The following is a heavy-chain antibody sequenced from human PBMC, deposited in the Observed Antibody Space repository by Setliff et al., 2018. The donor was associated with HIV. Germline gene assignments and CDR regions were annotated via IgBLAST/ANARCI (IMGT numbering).Heavy chain of an antibody. CDR1: GFTNYW. Sequence: PGGSLRLSCTGSGFTNYWMSWVRQAPGKGLEWVSAISSGIGTTYYADSVKGRFTISRDNSKNTLYLQMNSLRAEDTATYYCAKAKTQLWGQGTLVTVSS. CDR2: ISSGIGTT. CDR3: AKAKTQL. J-gene: IGHJ4*02. D-gene: IGHD6-13*01. V-gene: IGHV3-23*01.